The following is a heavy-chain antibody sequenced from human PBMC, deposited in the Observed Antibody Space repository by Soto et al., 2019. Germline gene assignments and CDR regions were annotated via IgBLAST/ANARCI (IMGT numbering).Heavy chain of an antibody. CDR1: GGSLSSSNW. CDR3: ERVSGYSSSKKFDY. D-gene: IGHD6-13*01. CDR2: IYHSGST. Sequence: PSETLSLTCTVSGGSLSSSNWWSWVRQPPGKGLEWIGEIYHSGSTNYNPSLKSRVTISVDKSKNQFSLKLSSVTAADTAVYYCERVSGYSSSKKFDYWGQGTLVTVSS. V-gene: IGHV4-4*02. J-gene: IGHJ4*02.